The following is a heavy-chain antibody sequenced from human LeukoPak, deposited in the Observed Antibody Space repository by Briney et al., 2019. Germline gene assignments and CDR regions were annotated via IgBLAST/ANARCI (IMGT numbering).Heavy chain of an antibody. J-gene: IGHJ4*02. CDR2: ISYDGSNE. CDR3: AKDLGVGAYLLFDYITSGLDS. CDR1: GFSFSSYG. D-gene: IGHD2/OR15-2a*01. Sequence: QPGGSLRLSCGASGFSFSSYGMHWVRQAPGKGLEWVAVISYDGSNEYFADSVKGRFTVSRDNSKNTLYLQMNSLRPEDTAVYYCAKDLGVGAYLLFDYITSGLDSWGQGTLVTVSS. V-gene: IGHV3-30*18.